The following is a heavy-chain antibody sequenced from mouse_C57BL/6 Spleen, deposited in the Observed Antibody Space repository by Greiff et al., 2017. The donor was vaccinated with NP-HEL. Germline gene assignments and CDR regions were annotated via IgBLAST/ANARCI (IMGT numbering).Heavy chain of an antibody. D-gene: IGHD3-1*01. CDR3: ARDSGADY. J-gene: IGHJ2*01. Sequence: DVQLQESGPGLVKPSQSLSLTCSVTGYSITSGYYWNWIRQSPGNKLEWMGYISYDGSNNYNPSLKNRISITRDTSKNQFFLKLNSVTTEDTATYYCARDSGADYWGQGTTLTVSS. CDR2: ISYDGSN. CDR1: GYSITSGYY. V-gene: IGHV3-6*01.